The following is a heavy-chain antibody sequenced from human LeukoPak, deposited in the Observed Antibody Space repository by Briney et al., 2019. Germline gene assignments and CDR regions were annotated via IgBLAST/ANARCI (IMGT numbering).Heavy chain of an antibody. Sequence: GGSLRLSCAASGFTFSSCAMHWVRQAPGKGLEWVAVISYDGSNKYYADSVKGRFAISRDNSKNTLYLQMNSLGAEDTAAYYCAKVELTSSYYTGGAFDFWGPGTTVTVSS. CDR3: AKVELTSSYYTGGAFDF. CDR1: GFTFSSCA. D-gene: IGHD1-26*01. CDR2: ISYDGSNK. V-gene: IGHV3-30*09. J-gene: IGHJ3*01.